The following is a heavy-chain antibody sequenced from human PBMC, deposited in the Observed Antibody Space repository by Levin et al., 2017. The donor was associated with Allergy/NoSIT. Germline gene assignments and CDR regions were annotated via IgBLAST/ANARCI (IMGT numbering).Heavy chain of an antibody. D-gene: IGHD6-13*01. Sequence: GSLRLSCAASGFTFSSFWMSWVRQAPGKGLEWVANIKEDGSERNYVDSVKGRFTVSRDNSKNSLYLQINSLRAEDTAVYYCARDLSPVESNTWYDALDIWGQGTMVTVSS. CDR1: GFTFSSFW. V-gene: IGHV3-7*04. J-gene: IGHJ3*02. CDR2: IKEDGSER. CDR3: ARDLSPVESNTWYDALDI.